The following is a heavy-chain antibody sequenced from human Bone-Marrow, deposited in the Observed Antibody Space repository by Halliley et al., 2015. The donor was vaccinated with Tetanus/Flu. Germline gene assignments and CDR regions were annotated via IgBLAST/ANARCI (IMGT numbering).Heavy chain of an antibody. CDR3: AREKGAGTFRGFDY. V-gene: IGHV4-4*02. Sequence: TLSLTCAVSGGSISSHNWWSWIRQPPGKGLEWIGEIFHSGSTNYNPPLKSRVTMSIDTSKNQFSLSLSFVTAADTAVYYCAREKGAGTFRGFDYWGQGTLVTVSS. CDR2: IFHSGST. J-gene: IGHJ4*02. D-gene: IGHD6-19*01. CDR1: GGSISSHNW.